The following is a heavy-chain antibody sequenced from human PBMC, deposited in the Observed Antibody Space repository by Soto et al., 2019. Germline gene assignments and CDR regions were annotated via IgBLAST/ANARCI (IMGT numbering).Heavy chain of an antibody. Sequence: GGSLRLSCAASGITFSNYALSWVRQAPGKGLEWVSGISARGSSIYYADSVKGRFTISRDNSKNTLSLQMNSLRADDTAVYYCAKEYGGGTSTVTSYFDYWGQGTLVTVSS. V-gene: IGHV3-23*01. CDR3: AKEYGGGTSTVTSYFDY. CDR1: GITFSNYA. CDR2: ISARGSSI. D-gene: IGHD5-18*01. J-gene: IGHJ4*02.